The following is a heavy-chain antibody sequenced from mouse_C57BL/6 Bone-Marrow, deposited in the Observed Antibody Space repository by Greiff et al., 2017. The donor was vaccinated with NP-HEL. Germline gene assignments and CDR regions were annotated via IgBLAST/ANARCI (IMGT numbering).Heavy chain of an antibody. CDR3: ARIHYGSSPYYFDY. V-gene: IGHV14-2*01. J-gene: IGHJ2*01. CDR2: IDPEDGEN. Sequence: EVQLQESGAELVKPGASVKLSCTASGFNIKDYYMHWVKQRTEQGLEWIGRIDPEDGENKYAPKFQGKATITADTSSNTAYLQLSSLTSEDTAVYYCARIHYGSSPYYFDYWGQGTTFTVSS. D-gene: IGHD1-1*01. CDR1: GFNIKDYY.